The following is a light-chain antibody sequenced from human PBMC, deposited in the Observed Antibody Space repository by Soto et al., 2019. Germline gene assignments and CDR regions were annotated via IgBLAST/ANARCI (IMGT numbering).Light chain of an antibody. CDR2: DAS. CDR3: QQYNNRPPWT. CDR1: QSVSSD. V-gene: IGKV3-15*01. J-gene: IGKJ1*01. Sequence: EIVMTQSPATLSVSPGERATLSCRASQSVSSDLAWYQQKPGQAPRLLVYDASTRATGIPARFSGSGSGTEFTLTISSLQSEDFAVYYCQQYNNRPPWTFGQGTKVDIK.